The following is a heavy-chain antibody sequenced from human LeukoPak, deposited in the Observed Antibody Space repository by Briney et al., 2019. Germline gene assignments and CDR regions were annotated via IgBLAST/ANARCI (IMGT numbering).Heavy chain of an antibody. Sequence: SETLSLTCTISGGSVNTHYLTWIRQPPGGRPEWIGFARSSGGTNYHPSLKSRVTILVDASKNQFSLKLSSVTAADTAVYYCATSYGSYVVDYWGQGALVIVSS. D-gene: IGHD2-15*01. CDR2: ARSSGGT. J-gene: IGHJ4*02. V-gene: IGHV4-59*02. CDR1: GGSVNTHY. CDR3: ATSYGSYVVDY.